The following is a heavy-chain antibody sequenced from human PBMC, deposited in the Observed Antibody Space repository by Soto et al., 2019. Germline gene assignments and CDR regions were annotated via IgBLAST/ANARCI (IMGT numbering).Heavy chain of an antibody. CDR2: INHSGST. V-gene: IGHV4-34*01. CDR3: ARALMYSSSWYRGNWFDP. J-gene: IGHJ5*02. Sequence: PETLSLTCAVYGGSFSGYYWSWIRQPPGKGLEWIGEINHSGSTNYNPSLKSRVTISVDTSKNQFSLKLSSVTAADTAVYYCARALMYSSSWYRGNWFDPWGQGTLVTVSS. CDR1: GGSFSGYY. D-gene: IGHD6-13*01.